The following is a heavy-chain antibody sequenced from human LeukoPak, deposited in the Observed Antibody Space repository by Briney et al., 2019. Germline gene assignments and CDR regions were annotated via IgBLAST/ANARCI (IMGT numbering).Heavy chain of an antibody. CDR3: ARTRGSGYYDF. CDR2: INSDGSST. V-gene: IGHV3-74*01. Sequence: PGGSLRLSCAASGSTFSSYWMHWVRQAPGKGLLWVSRINSDGSSTTYADSVKGRFSISRDSAQNTLFLQMNSLRAEDTAVYYCARTRGSGYYDFWGQGTLVTVSS. J-gene: IGHJ4*02. CDR1: GSTFSSYW. D-gene: IGHD3-22*01.